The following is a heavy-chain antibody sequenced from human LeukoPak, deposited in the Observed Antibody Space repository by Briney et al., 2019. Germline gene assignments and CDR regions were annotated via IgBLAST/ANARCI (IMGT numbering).Heavy chain of an antibody. CDR3: ATYGALGTFYAFDI. Sequence: ASVKVSCKVSGYTLTELSMHWVRQAPGKGLEWMGGFDPEDGETIYAQKFQGRVTMTEGTSTDTAYMELSSLRSEDTAVYYCATYGALGTFYAFDIWGQGTMVTVSS. V-gene: IGHV1-24*01. D-gene: IGHD7-27*01. J-gene: IGHJ3*02. CDR1: GYTLTELS. CDR2: FDPEDGET.